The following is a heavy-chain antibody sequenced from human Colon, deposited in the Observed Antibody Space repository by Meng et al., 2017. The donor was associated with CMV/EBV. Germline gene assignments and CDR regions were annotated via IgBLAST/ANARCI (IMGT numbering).Heavy chain of an antibody. J-gene: IGHJ6*02. CDR2: VYFSGRT. CDR1: GGSMITYY. Sequence: SETLSLTCSVSGGSMITYYYTWIRQTPGRGLEWLGYVYFSGRTIYNPSLRGRVSMSLDVPANQVSLNLTSVTAADTAVYFCARSNYSLFDGGRPYYYYGMDVWGQGTTVTVSS. CDR3: ARSNYSLFDGGRPYYYYGMDV. D-gene: IGHD4-11*01. V-gene: IGHV4-59*12.